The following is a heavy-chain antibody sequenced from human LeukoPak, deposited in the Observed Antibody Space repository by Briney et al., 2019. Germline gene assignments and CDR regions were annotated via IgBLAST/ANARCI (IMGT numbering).Heavy chain of an antibody. CDR1: GFTFSSHT. Sequence: GGSLRLSCAASGFTFSSHTMNWVRQAPGKGLEWVSYISSSGRTIHYADSVKGRFTISRDNAENSLYLQMNSLRDEDTAVYYCAKDLTSVPTRWGQGTLSPSPQ. D-gene: IGHD4-17*01. CDR3: AKDLTSVPTR. J-gene: IGHJ4*02. V-gene: IGHV3-48*02. CDR2: ISSSGRTI.